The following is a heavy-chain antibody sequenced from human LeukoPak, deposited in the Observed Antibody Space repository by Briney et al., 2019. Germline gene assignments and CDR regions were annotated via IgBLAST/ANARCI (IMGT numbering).Heavy chain of an antibody. CDR1: GFTFSSYG. J-gene: IGHJ4*02. V-gene: IGHV3-30*18. D-gene: IGHD5-18*01. Sequence: GGSLRLSCAASGFTFSSYGMHWVRQAPGKGLEWVAVISYDGSNKYYADSVKGRFTISRDNSKNTLYLQMNSLRAEDTAVYYCAKDRGYSDGLSSRAPGGSALDYWGQGTLVTVSS. CDR3: AKDRGYSDGLSSRAPGGSALDY. CDR2: ISYDGSNK.